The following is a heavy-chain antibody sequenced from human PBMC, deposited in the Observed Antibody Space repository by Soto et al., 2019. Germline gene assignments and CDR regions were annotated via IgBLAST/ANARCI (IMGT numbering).Heavy chain of an antibody. D-gene: IGHD6-13*01. CDR2: INPSGGST. J-gene: IGHJ4*02. V-gene: IGHV1-46*03. Sequence: GASVKVSCKASGYTFTSYYMHWVRQAPGQGPEWMGIINPSGGSTSYAQKFQGRVTMTRDTSTSTVYMELSSLRSEDTAVYYCARMGGVIAAQDYWGQGTLVTVSS. CDR3: ARMGGVIAAQDY. CDR1: GYTFTSYY.